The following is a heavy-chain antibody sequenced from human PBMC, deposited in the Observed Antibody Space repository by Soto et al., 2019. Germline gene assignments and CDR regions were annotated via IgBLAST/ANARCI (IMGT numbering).Heavy chain of an antibody. CDR2: IKEDGSEK. D-gene: IGHD2-15*01. Sequence: GGSLRLSCAASGFTFSSYGRSWVRQAPGKGLEWVANIKEDGSEKYYVDSVKGRFTISRDDAKNSLYLQMNSLRAEDTAVYYCARTGYSVFDYWGQGTLVTVSS. CDR3: ARTGYSVFDY. CDR1: GFTFSSYG. V-gene: IGHV3-7*01. J-gene: IGHJ4*02.